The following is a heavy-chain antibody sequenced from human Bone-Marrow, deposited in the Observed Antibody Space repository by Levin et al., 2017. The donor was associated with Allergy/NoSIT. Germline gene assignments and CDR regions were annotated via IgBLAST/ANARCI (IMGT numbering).Heavy chain of an antibody. Sequence: GGSLRLSCAVSGFTFSTYEMNWVRQAPGKGLEWVSYISGTGKTIHYADSVKGRFTISRDNANSLYLQMNSLRADDTAVYYCARTRPHVPFDYWGQGTLVTVSS. J-gene: IGHJ4*02. CDR3: ARTRPHVPFDY. CDR1: GFTFSTYE. V-gene: IGHV3-48*03. CDR2: ISGTGKTI.